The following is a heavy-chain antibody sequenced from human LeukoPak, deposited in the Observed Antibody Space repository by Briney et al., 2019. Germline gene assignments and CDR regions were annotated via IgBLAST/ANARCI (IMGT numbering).Heavy chain of an antibody. J-gene: IGHJ4*02. D-gene: IGHD3-10*01. CDR3: AKSMGFEELFRIDYYYFDY. CDR2: ISGSGGST. Sequence: GGSLRLSCAASGFTVSSNYMSWVRQAPGKGLEWVSAISGSGGSTYYADSVKGRFTISRDNSKNTLYLQMNSLRAEDTAVYYCAKSMGFEELFRIDYYYFDYWGQGTLVTVSS. CDR1: GFTVSSNY. V-gene: IGHV3-23*01.